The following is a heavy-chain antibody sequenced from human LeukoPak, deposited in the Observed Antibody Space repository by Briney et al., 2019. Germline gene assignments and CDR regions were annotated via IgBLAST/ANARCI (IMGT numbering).Heavy chain of an antibody. V-gene: IGHV4-59*08. CDR1: GGSISSYY. Sequence: PSETLSLTCTVSGGSISSYYWSWIRQPPGKGLEWIGYIYYSGSTNYNPSLKSRVTISVDTSKNQFFLKLSSVTAADTAVYYCASLPELERRGINFAYWGKETLVTSPQ. CDR2: IYYSGST. D-gene: IGHD1-1*01. CDR3: ASLPELERRGINFAY. J-gene: IGHJ4*02.